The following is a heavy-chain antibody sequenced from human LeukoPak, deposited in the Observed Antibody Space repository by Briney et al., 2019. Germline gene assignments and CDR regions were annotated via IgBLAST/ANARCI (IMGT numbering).Heavy chain of an antibody. V-gene: IGHV3-21*01. Sequence: GGSLRLSRAASGFTFSSYSMSWVRQAPGKGLEWVSSISSSSSYIYYADSVKGRFTISRDNAKNSLYLQMNSLRAEDTAVYYCAREGPNYYMDVWGKGTTVTVSS. CDR1: GFTFSSYS. CDR3: AREGPNYYMDV. CDR2: ISSSSSYI. J-gene: IGHJ6*03.